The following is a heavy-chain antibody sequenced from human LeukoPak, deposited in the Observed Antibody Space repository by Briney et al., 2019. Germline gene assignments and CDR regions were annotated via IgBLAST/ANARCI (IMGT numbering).Heavy chain of an antibody. D-gene: IGHD3-22*01. CDR2: ISGSGGST. J-gene: IGHJ4*02. V-gene: IGHV3-23*01. CDR3: AKGDSSGYYYRPFFDY. CDR1: GLIYSSYA. Sequence: GGSLRLSCAASGLIYSSYAMSWVRQAPGKGLEWVSGISGSGGSTYYAESVKGRFTISRDNPKNTLYLQMNSLRAEDTAVYYCAKGDSSGYYYRPFFDYWGQGTLVTVSS.